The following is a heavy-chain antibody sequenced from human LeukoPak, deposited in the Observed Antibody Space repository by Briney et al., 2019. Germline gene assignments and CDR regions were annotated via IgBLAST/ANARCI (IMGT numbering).Heavy chain of an antibody. CDR1: GFTPSSDW. CDR2: IKQDGSEK. V-gene: IGHV3-7*01. J-gene: IGHJ4*02. Sequence: PGRSLRLSCAVSGFTPSSDWTSWVRPPPGGGLEWVANIKQDGSEKYYVDSVKGRFTISRDNAKNSLYLQMNSLRAEDTAVYYCARKLGRYFDYWGQGTLVTVSS. D-gene: IGHD1-1*01. CDR3: ARKLGRYFDY.